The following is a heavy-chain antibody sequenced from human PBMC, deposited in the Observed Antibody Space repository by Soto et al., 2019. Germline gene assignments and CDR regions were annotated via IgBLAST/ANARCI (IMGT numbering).Heavy chain of an antibody. V-gene: IGHV3-49*03. D-gene: IGHD3-10*01. CDR2: IRRRAYGGTM. CDR3: TKIYGSGIYLPDY. CDR1: GYIFGDFG. J-gene: IGHJ4*02. Sequence: EVQLVDSGGGLEQPGRSLRLSCTASGYIFGDFGVSWFRQAPGKGLEWVGFIRRRAYGGTMDYAASVMGRFTISRDDSKSIAYLQMNGLKTEDTAVYYCTKIYGSGIYLPDYWGQGTLVIVSS.